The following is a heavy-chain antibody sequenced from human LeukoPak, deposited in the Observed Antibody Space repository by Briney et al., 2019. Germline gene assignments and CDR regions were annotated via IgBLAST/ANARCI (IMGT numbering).Heavy chain of an antibody. Sequence: AGGSLRLSCAASGFTFSSYAMSWVRQAPGKGLEWVSAISGSGGSTYYADSVKGRFTISRDNSKNTLYLQMNSLRAEDTAVYYCAKATSGNYYYYMDVWGKGTTVTVSS. CDR1: GFTFSSYA. V-gene: IGHV3-23*01. J-gene: IGHJ6*03. CDR3: AKATSGNYYYYMDV. D-gene: IGHD3-10*01. CDR2: ISGSGGST.